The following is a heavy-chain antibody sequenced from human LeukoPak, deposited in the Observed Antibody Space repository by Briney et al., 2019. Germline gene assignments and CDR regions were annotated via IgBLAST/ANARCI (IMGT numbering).Heavy chain of an antibody. J-gene: IGHJ4*02. CDR1: GFTFDDYG. CDR3: ASSIGRFGELSSDY. D-gene: IGHD3-10*01. V-gene: IGHV3-20*04. CDR2: INWNGGST. Sequence: GGSLRLSCAASGFTFDDYGMSWVRQAPGKGLEWVSGINWNGGSTGYADSVKGRFTISRDNAKNSLYLQMNSLRAEDTALYYCASSIGRFGELSSDYWGQGTLVTVSS.